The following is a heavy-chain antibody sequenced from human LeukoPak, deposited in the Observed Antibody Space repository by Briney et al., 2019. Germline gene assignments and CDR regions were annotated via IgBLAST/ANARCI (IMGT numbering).Heavy chain of an antibody. CDR2: INHSGST. CDR1: GGSFSGYY. D-gene: IGHD3-22*01. V-gene: IGHV4-34*01. CDR3: ARGLYYYDSSGYYYVLAFDY. J-gene: IGHJ4*02. Sequence: SETLSLTCAVYGGSFSGYYWSWIRQPPGKGLEWIGEINHSGSTNYNPSLKSRVTISVDTSKNQFSLKLSSVTAADTAVYYCARGLYYYDSSGYYYVLAFDYWGQGTLVTVSS.